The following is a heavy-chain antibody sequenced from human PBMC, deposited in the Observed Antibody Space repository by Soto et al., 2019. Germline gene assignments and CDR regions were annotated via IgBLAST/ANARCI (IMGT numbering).Heavy chain of an antibody. J-gene: IGHJ4*02. D-gene: IGHD2-2*01. CDR1: GGSISSYY. Sequence: LSLTCTVSGGSISSYYWSWIRQPPGKGLEWIGYIYYSGSTNYNPSLKSRVTISVDTSKNQFSLKLSSVTAADTAVYYCARGLPADANFDYWGQGTLVTVSS. CDR3: ARGLPADANFDY. CDR2: IYYSGST. V-gene: IGHV4-59*01.